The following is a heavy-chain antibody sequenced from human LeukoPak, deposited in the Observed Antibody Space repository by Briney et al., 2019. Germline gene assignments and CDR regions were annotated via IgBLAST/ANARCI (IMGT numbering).Heavy chain of an antibody. J-gene: IGHJ4*01. D-gene: IGHD3-16*01. CDR1: GYTLTDYY. CDR2: INPNSGAT. Sequence: SVKVSCKASGYTLTDYYLHWVRQAPGQGLKWMGWINPNSGATHYAQSFQARVTMTRDTSIASSYMELTGLESDGTAVYYCARGRRILGGPENAGDFFDFWGQGSLVTVSS. CDR3: ARGRRILGGPENAGDFFDF. V-gene: IGHV1-2*02.